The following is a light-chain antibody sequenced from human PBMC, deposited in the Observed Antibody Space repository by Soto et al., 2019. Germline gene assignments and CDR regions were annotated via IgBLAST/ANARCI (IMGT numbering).Light chain of an antibody. CDR2: MTS. J-gene: IGKJ1*01. CDR3: QQHNSYPAT. CDR1: QSISNW. Sequence: DIQMTQSPSTLSASVGDTVTITCRASQSISNWPAWYQQKPGKAPKLLMYMTSILESGVPSRFSGSASGTEFTLTISSLQPDDFATSYCQQHNSYPATFGQVTRVEIK. V-gene: IGKV1-5*03.